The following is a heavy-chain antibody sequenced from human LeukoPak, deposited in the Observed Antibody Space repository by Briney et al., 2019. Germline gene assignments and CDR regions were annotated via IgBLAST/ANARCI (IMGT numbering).Heavy chain of an antibody. Sequence: SETLSLTCTVSGGSISRGDYYWSWIRQPPGKGLEWIGYIYYSGSTYYNPSLKSRVTISVDTSKNQFSLKLTSVTAADTAVYYCARAITRYDSSAKTLNWFDPWGQGALVTVSS. D-gene: IGHD3-22*01. V-gene: IGHV4-30-4*01. CDR2: IYYSGST. CDR1: GGSISRGDYY. CDR3: ARAITRYDSSAKTLNWFDP. J-gene: IGHJ5*02.